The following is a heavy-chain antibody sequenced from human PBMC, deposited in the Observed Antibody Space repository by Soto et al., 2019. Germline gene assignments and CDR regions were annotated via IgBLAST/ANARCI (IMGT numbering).Heavy chain of an antibody. CDR2: ISSSSSTI. V-gene: IGHV3-48*02. D-gene: IGHD6-19*01. Sequence: PGGSLRLSCAASGFTFSSYSMNWVRQAPGKGLEWVSYISSSSSTIYYADSVKGRFTISRDNAKNSLYLQMNSLRDEDTAVYYCAREDPYSSRWYHAFDIWGQGTMVTLSS. CDR3: AREDPYSSRWYHAFDI. CDR1: GFTFSSYS. J-gene: IGHJ3*02.